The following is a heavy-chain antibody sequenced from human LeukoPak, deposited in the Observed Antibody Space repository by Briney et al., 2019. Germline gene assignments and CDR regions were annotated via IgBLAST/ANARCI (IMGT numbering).Heavy chain of an antibody. J-gene: IGHJ4*02. CDR3: AIHSGPIVVVVY. Sequence: ASVKVSCKASGYTFTSYDINWVRQATGQGLEWMGWMNPNSGNTGYAQKFQGRVTMTRNTSISTAYMELSSLRSEDTAVYYCAIHSGPIVVVVYWGQGTLVTVSS. V-gene: IGHV1-8*01. CDR2: MNPNSGNT. D-gene: IGHD3-22*01. CDR1: GYTFTSYD.